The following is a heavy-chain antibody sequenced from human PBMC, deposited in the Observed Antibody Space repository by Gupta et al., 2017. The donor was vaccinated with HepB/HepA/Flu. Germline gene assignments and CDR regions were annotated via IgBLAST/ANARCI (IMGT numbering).Heavy chain of an antibody. CDR2: IKSDGMSI. CDR3: ARGNNYMDV. J-gene: IGHJ6*03. Sequence: EVQLVQSGGGSVQSGGSLRISCAASGFTFSDYWMHWVRQAPGKGLVWVSRIKSDGMSINNADSVKGRFTISRDNAKNTLYLQMNSLRAEDTAIYYCARGNNYMDVWGKGTTVTVSS. CDR1: GFTFSDYW. V-gene: IGHV3-74*01.